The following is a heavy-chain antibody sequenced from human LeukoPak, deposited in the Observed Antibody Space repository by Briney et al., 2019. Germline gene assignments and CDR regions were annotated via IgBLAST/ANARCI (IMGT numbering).Heavy chain of an antibody. CDR3: ARDSYYYDSSGFDY. J-gene: IGHJ4*02. Sequence: PGGSLRLSCAASGFTFSSYSMNWVRQAPGKGLEWVSYISSSSGTIYYADSVKGRFTISRDNAKNSLYLQMNSLRAEDTAVYYCARDSYYYDSSGFDYWGQGTLVTVSS. V-gene: IGHV3-48*01. CDR2: ISSSSGTI. D-gene: IGHD3-22*01. CDR1: GFTFSSYS.